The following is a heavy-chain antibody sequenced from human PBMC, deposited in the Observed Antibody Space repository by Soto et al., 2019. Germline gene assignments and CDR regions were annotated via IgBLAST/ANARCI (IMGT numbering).Heavy chain of an antibody. J-gene: IGHJ4*02. V-gene: IGHV3-23*04. CDR2: LSPNGAST. D-gene: IGHD3-3*01. CDR3: AKSKDSTIFGVVIYYFDT. Sequence: DVQLVESGGGLVQPGESVKLSCEVSGFTLSSFGMNWVRQAPGKGLEWVSSLSPNGASTYYADSVKGRFTISRDNAKNTLFLQMDSLRAEDTAVYFCAKSKDSTIFGVVIYYFDTWGQGALVTVSP. CDR1: GFTLSSFG.